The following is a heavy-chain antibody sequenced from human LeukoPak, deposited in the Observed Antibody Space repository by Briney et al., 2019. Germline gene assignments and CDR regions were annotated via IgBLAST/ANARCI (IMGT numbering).Heavy chain of an antibody. Sequence: GGSLRLSCSASGFSFTIHAMHWVRQAPGKGLDYVAGLNSNGGATYYADSVRGRFTISTDNSKDTLYLQMNSLRAEDTAVYYCLKDTVTTSFYFDYWGRGTLVTVSS. J-gene: IGHJ4*02. CDR2: LNSNGGAT. D-gene: IGHD4-17*01. CDR1: GFSFTIHA. CDR3: LKDTVTTSFYFDY. V-gene: IGHV3-64*04.